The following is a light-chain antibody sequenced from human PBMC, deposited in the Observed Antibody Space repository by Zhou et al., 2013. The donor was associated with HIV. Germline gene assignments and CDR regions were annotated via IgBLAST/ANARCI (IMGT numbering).Light chain of an antibody. Sequence: EIVLTQSPGTLSLSPGETATLSCRASQSVGSSYLAWYQQRLGQTPRLLIWGASRRATGIPDRFSGSESVTDFTLTINRLEPEDSGVYYCQQYGNSPVTFGQGTRLEIK. J-gene: IGKJ5*01. CDR3: QQYGNSPVT. CDR2: GAS. CDR1: QSVGSSY. V-gene: IGKV3-20*01.